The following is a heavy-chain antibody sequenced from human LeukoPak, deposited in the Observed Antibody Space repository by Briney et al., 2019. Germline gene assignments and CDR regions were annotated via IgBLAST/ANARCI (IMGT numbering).Heavy chain of an antibody. CDR3: ATQTHSSSHNWYFDL. V-gene: IGHV3-48*04. CDR1: GFTFSSYN. D-gene: IGHD6-6*01. CDR2: IGNRGFTI. J-gene: IGHJ2*01. Sequence: GGSLRLSCAASGFTFSSYNMNWVRQAPGKGPEWVAYIGNRGFTIYYADSVKGRFTISRDNAKNSLYLQMNSLRAEDTAVYYCATQTHSSSHNWYFDLWGRGTLVTVSS.